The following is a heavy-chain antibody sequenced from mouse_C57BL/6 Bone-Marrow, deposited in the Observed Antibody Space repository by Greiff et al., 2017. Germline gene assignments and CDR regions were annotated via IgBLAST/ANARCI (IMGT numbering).Heavy chain of an antibody. Sequence: VQLQQSGAELVRPGASVKLSCTASGFNIKDYYMHWVKQRPEQGLEWLGRIDPEDGDTEYAPKFQGKATMTADTSYNTAYLQLSSLTSEATAVYYCTDGNYWYFDVWGTGTTVTVSS. D-gene: IGHD2-1*01. J-gene: IGHJ1*03. CDR1: GFNIKDYY. CDR3: TDGNYWYFDV. V-gene: IGHV14-1*01. CDR2: IDPEDGDT.